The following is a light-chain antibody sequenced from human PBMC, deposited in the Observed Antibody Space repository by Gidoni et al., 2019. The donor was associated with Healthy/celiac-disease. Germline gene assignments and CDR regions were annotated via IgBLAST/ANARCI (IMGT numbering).Light chain of an antibody. CDR1: QSISSY. CDR3: RQSYSTPPIT. CDR2: AAS. Sequence: DIQLTQPPSSLSASVGDRVTITCRASQSISSYLNWYQQKPGKAPKLLIYAASSLQSGVPSRFSGSGSGTDFTLTISSLQPEDFATYYCRQSYSTPPITFGQGTRLEIK. J-gene: IGKJ5*01. V-gene: IGKV1-39*01.